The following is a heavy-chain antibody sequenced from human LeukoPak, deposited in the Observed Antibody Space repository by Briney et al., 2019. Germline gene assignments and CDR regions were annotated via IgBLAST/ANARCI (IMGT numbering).Heavy chain of an antibody. Sequence: ASVKVSCKASGYTLTSHDINWVRQATGQGLEWMGWISAYNGNTNYAQKLQGRVTMTTDTSTSTAYMELRSLRSDDTAVYYCARQTGITIFGVIDYWGQGTLVTVSS. CDR1: GYTLTSHD. CDR3: ARQTGITIFGVIDY. CDR2: ISAYNGNT. V-gene: IGHV1-18*01. J-gene: IGHJ4*02. D-gene: IGHD3-3*01.